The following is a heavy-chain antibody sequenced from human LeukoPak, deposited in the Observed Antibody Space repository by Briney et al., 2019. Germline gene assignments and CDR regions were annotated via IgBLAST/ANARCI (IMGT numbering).Heavy chain of an antibody. CDR3: ARVTGPLVDYYDSSGYYFDY. CDR2: IYYSGST. Sequence: SQTLSLTCTVSGGSISSGGYYWSWIRQHPGKDLEWIGYIYYSGSTYYNPSLKSRVTISVDTSKNQFSLKLSSVTAADTAVYYCARVTGPLVDYYDSSGYYFDYWGQGTLVTGSS. V-gene: IGHV4-31*03. D-gene: IGHD3-22*01. J-gene: IGHJ4*02. CDR1: GGSISSGGYY.